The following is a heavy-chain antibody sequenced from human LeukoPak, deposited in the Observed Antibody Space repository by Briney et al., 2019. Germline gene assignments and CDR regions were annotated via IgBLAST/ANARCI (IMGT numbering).Heavy chain of an antibody. CDR3: ARVMGIAAAGCDY. CDR2: VIPIFGTA. J-gene: IGHJ4*02. D-gene: IGHD6-13*01. CDR1: GGTFSSYA. Sequence: SVKVSCKASGGTFSSYAISWVRQAPGQGLEWMGGVIPIFGTANYAQKFQGRVTITADESTSTAYMELSSLRSEDTAVYYCARVMGIAAAGCDYWGQGTLVTVSS. V-gene: IGHV1-69*13.